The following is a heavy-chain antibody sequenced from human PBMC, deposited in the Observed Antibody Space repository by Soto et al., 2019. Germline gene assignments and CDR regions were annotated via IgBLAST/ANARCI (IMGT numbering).Heavy chain of an antibody. Sequence: PSETLSLTCTVSGGSISSYYWSWIRQPPGKGLEWIGYIYYSGSTNYNPSLKSRVTISVDTSKIQFSLKLSSVTAADTAVYYCARGYGRWLQFYFDYWGQGTLVTVSS. D-gene: IGHD5-12*01. J-gene: IGHJ4*02. CDR3: ARGYGRWLQFYFDY. CDR2: IYYSGST. CDR1: GGSISSYY. V-gene: IGHV4-59*01.